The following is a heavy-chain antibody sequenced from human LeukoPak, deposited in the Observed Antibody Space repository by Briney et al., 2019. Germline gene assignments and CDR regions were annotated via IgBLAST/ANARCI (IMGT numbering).Heavy chain of an antibody. CDR3: ARATCSGGSCYYYFDY. J-gene: IGHJ4*02. D-gene: IGHD2-15*01. CDR2: INPNSGGT. Sequence: PSASVKVSCKASGYTFTGYYMHWVRQAPGQGLEWMGSINPNSGGTNYAQKFQGWVTMTRDTSISTAYMELSRLRSDDTAVYYCARATCSGGSCYYYFDYWGQGTLVTVSS. CDR1: GYTFTGYY. V-gene: IGHV1-2*04.